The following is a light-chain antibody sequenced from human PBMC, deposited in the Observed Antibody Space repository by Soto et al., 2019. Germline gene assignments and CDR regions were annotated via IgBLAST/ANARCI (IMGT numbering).Light chain of an antibody. CDR3: QHYNSYSEA. CDR1: QGISNY. CDR2: AAS. V-gene: IGKV1-9*01. J-gene: IGKJ1*01. Sequence: DIQLTQSPSFLSASVGDRVTITCRASQGISNYVAWYQQKPGKAPKVLIYAASTLQSGVPSRFSGSGSGTEFTLTISSLQPDDFATYYCQHYNSYSEAFDQGTKVDIK.